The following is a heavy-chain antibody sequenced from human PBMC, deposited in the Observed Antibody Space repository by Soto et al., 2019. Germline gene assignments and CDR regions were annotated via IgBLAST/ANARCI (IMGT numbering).Heavy chain of an antibody. D-gene: IGHD2-2*01. CDR2: IKQDESEK. J-gene: IGHJ5*02. V-gene: IGHV3-7*01. CDR1: GLTFTDYW. CDR3: VRDSARIVVVPRVDGDNWFDP. Sequence: GSLRLSCVTYGLTFTDYWMSWVRQAPGKGLEWVANIKQDESEKNYLVSVKGRFTISRDNAKNSLYLQMNSLRAEDTAVYYCVRDSARIVVVPRVDGDNWFDPWGQGTLVTVSS.